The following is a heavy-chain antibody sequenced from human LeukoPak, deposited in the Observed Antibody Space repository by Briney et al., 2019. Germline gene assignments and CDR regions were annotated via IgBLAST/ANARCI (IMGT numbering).Heavy chain of an antibody. V-gene: IGHV3-53*01. J-gene: IGHJ4*02. CDR1: GFTVSSNY. CDR3: ARVEYCSSTSCYEGPIDY. D-gene: IGHD2-2*01. CDR2: IYSGGST. Sequence: GGSLRLSCAASGFTVSSNYMSWVRQAPGKGLEWISVIYSGGSTYYADSVKGRFTISRDNSKNTLYLQMSSLRAEDTAVYYCARVEYCSSTSCYEGPIDYWGQGTLVTVSS.